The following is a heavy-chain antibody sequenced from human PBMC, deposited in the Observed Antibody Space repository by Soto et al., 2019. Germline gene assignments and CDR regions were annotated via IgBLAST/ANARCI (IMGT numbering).Heavy chain of an antibody. CDR3: AHIPNYYQYDWFDP. V-gene: IGHV2-5*02. Sequence: QITLKESGPTLVKPTQTLTLTCTFSGFSLTTRGVGVGWIRQPPGKALECLALIYWDDDKRYSPSLQSRLSIHKDTSKHQVVLTMTNVDPVDTATYYCAHIPNYYQYDWFDPWGQGTLVSVSS. CDR2: IYWDDDK. CDR1: GFSLTTRGVG. D-gene: IGHD3-16*01. J-gene: IGHJ5*02.